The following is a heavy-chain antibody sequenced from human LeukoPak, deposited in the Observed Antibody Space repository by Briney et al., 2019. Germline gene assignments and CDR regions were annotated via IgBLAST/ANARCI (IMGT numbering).Heavy chain of an antibody. V-gene: IGHV4-39*01. J-gene: IGHJ4*02. CDR3: ARFGDSNN. Sequence: PSETLSLTCTVSGGSISSSSYYWGWIRQPPGKGLEWIGSIYYSGSTYYNPSLKSRVTISVDTSKNQFSLKLSSVTAADTAVYYCARFGDSNNWGQGTLVTVSS. D-gene: IGHD3-16*01. CDR1: GGSISSSSYY. CDR2: IYYSGST.